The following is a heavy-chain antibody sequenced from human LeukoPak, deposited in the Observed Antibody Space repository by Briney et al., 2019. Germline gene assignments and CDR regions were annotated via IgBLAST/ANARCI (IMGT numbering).Heavy chain of an antibody. CDR2: LRSKTDGGPT. CDR3: TTDLRL. CDR1: VFTFNTAW. D-gene: IGHD3-16*01. Sequence: GGSLRLSCAASVFTFNTAWMSWVREAPGKGLEWVGRLRSKTDGGPTYYAARVKGRVTIQRDDSKQTLDVQIDSLKIEDPALYYCTTDLRLWGQGTLVTVSS. V-gene: IGHV3-15*01. J-gene: IGHJ1*01.